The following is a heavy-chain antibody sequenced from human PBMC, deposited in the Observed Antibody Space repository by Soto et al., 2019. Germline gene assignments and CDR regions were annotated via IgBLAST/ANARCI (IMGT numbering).Heavy chain of an antibody. Sequence: EAPVKVSCKASGYTFTSYGISWVRQAPGQGLEWMGWISAYNGNTNYAQKLQGRVTMTTDTSTSTAYMELRSLRSDDTAVYYCARDGGLPHYYYYMDIWGKGTTVTVSS. J-gene: IGHJ6*03. CDR1: GYTFTSYG. CDR2: ISAYNGNT. CDR3: ARDGGLPHYYYYMDI. V-gene: IGHV1-18*01. D-gene: IGHD3-16*01.